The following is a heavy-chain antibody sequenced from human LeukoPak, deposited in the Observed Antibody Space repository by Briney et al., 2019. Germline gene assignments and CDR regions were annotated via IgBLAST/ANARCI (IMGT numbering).Heavy chain of an antibody. V-gene: IGHV4-34*01. D-gene: IGHD1-7*01. CDR2: INHSGST. J-gene: IGHJ5*02. CDR1: SGSFSGYY. CDR3: AKRGGYNWNYRCWFDP. Sequence: SETLSLTCAVYSGSFSGYYWSWIRQPPGKGLEWIGEINHSGSTKYNPSLKSRATISADTSKNQFSLNLSSVTAADTAVYYCAKRGGYNWNYRCWFDPWGQGTLVTVSS.